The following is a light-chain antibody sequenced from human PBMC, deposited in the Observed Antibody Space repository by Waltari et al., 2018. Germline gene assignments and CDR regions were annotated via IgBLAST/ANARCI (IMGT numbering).Light chain of an antibody. V-gene: IGLV1-51*01. Sequence: QSVLTQPPSVSAAPGQKVTISCSGTGSNIGNNFVSWYQQLPGTAPKLLIYENNKRPSGIPDRFSGSKSGTSATLGITGLQTGDEADDYCGTWDTDLSVVFGGGTKLTVL. CDR2: ENN. CDR3: GTWDTDLSVV. J-gene: IGLJ2*01. CDR1: GSNIGNNF.